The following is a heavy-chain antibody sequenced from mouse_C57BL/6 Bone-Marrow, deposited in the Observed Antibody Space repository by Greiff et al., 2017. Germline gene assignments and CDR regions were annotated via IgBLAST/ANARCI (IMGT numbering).Heavy chain of an antibody. Sequence: ESVGGLVQPGGSMKLSCVASGFTLRNTWMNWVSQSPERGLGWVAKIRSKHDYYATDYAESVKGAFTISRDDSKSSVYLQMNNLRAEDTGIYYCACPGDYWGQGTTLTVSS. V-gene: IGHV6-3*01. J-gene: IGHJ2*01. CDR3: ACPGDY. CDR1: GFTLRNTW. CDR2: IRSKHDYYAT.